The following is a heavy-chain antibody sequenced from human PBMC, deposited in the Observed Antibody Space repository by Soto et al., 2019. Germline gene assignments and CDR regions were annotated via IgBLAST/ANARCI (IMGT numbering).Heavy chain of an antibody. CDR3: ARADIVVVPAATDY. J-gene: IGHJ4*02. CDR1: GYTFPSNG. Sequence: QVPLVQSGAEVKKPGASVKVSCKASGYTFPSNGITWVRQAPGKGLERMGGTSAYNGNTKYAQKLQGRVTMTTDTSTSTAYMELRSLRSDDTAVYYCARADIVVVPAATDYWGQGTLVTVSS. D-gene: IGHD2-2*01. CDR2: TSAYNGNT. V-gene: IGHV1-18*01.